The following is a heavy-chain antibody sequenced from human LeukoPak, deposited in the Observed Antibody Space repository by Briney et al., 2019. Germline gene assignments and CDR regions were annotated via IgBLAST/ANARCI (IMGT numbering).Heavy chain of an antibody. CDR3: ASFTNSAAFDI. CDR2: INTDGSGT. V-gene: IGHV3-74*01. Sequence: GGSLRLSCAASGFTFRSSWMHWVRQAPGKGLVWVSRINTDGSGTIYADSVKGRFTISRDNAKNTLYLQMNSLRVEDTAVYHCASFTNSAAFDIWGQGTMVTVSS. J-gene: IGHJ3*02. CDR1: GFTFRSSW. D-gene: IGHD4-23*01.